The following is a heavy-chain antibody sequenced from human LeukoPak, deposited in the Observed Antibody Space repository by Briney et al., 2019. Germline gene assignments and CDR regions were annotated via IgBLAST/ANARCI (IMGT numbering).Heavy chain of an antibody. J-gene: IGHJ5*02. CDR3: ARDSYNWNVDAFDP. D-gene: IGHD1-20*01. Sequence: QASETLSLTCAVYGGSFSGYYWSWIRQPPGKGLEWIGEINHSGSTDYNPSLKSRVTISIDKSKNHFSLKLTSVTAADTAIYYCARDSYNWNVDAFDPWGQGTLVTVSS. CDR1: GGSFSGYY. V-gene: IGHV4-34*01. CDR2: INHSGST.